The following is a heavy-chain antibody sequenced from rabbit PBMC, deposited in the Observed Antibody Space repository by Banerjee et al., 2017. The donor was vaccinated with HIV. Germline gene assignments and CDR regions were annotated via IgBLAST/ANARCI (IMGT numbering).Heavy chain of an antibody. CDR2: VDAGSTSRT. J-gene: IGHJ4*01. Sequence: QSLEESGGDLVKPGASLTLTCTASGFSFSSNYYMCWVRQAPGKGLEWIACVDAGSTSRTYYATWAKGRFILSKTSSTTVTLQMTSLTAADTATYFCARGDDYAGYGYSLWGPGTLVTVS. D-gene: IGHD6-1*01. CDR3: ARGDDYAGYGYSL. V-gene: IGHV1S40*01. CDR1: GFSFSSNYY.